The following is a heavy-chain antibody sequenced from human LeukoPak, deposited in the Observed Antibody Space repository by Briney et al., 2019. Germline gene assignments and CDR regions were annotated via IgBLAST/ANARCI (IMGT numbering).Heavy chain of an antibody. CDR1: GFTFSSYG. J-gene: IGHJ4*02. Sequence: GGSLRLSCAASGFTFSSYGKHWVRQAPGKGLEWVAVIWYDGSNKYYADSVKGRFTISRDNSKNTLYLQMNSLRAEDTAVYYCARTDYGDYTTFDYWGQGTLVTVSS. CDR3: ARTDYGDYTTFDY. V-gene: IGHV3-33*01. D-gene: IGHD4-17*01. CDR2: IWYDGSNK.